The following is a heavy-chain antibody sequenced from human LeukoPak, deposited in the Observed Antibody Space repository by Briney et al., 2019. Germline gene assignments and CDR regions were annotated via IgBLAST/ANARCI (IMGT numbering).Heavy chain of an antibody. V-gene: IGHV4-61*09. CDR2: IYTSGST. CDR3: ARAGGDVGWYGTIDY. CDR1: GGSISSGSYY. D-gene: IGHD6-19*01. J-gene: IGHJ4*02. Sequence: SQTLSLTCNVSGGSISSGSYYWSWIRQPAGKGLEWIGHIYTSGSTSYNPSLQSRVSISVDMSKHQFSLKVTSVTAADTAVYYCARAGGDVGWYGTIDYWGQGTLVTVSS.